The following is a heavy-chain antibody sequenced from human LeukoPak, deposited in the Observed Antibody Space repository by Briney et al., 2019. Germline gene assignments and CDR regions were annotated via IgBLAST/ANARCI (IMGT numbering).Heavy chain of an antibody. CDR3: ARMITGTIDAFDI. J-gene: IGHJ3*02. D-gene: IGHD1-7*01. CDR2: IYHSGST. Sequence: SETLSLTCAVSGGSISSGGYSWSWIRQPPGKGLEWIGYIYHSGSTYYNPSLKSRVTISVDTSKNQFSLKLSSVTAADTAVYYCARMITGTIDAFDIWGQGTMVTVSS. V-gene: IGHV4-30-2*01. CDR1: GGSISSGGYS.